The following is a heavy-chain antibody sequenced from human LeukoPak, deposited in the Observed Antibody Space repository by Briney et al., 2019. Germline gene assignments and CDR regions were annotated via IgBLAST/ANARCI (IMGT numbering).Heavy chain of an antibody. CDR2: IASDGSNQ. J-gene: IGHJ1*01. D-gene: IGHD3-22*01. CDR1: GFTFSSYG. V-gene: IGHV3-30*03. CDR3: TVDNTRYYYDTCGYYFHH. Sequence: GGSLRLSCKVSGFTFSSYGMHWVRQAPGKGLEWVAVIASDGSNQFYAGSVKGRFTISRDNSENTLHLQMNSLRAEDTAVYYCTVDNTRYYYDTCGYYFHHWGQGSLVTVSS.